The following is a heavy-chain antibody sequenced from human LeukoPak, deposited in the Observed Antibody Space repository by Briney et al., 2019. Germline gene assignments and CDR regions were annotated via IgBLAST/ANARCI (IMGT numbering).Heavy chain of an antibody. V-gene: IGHV3-7*01. CDR1: GFSFSNYW. CDR3: ATNTVGYYYYMDA. Sequence: GGSLRLSCAASGFSFSNYWMTWVRQAPGKGLEWVANIKQDGSEKFYVDSVKGRFTISRDNAKNSLYLQLNTLRAEDTAVYYCATNTVGYYYYMDAWGKGTTVTVSS. J-gene: IGHJ6*03. D-gene: IGHD4-17*01. CDR2: IKQDGSEK.